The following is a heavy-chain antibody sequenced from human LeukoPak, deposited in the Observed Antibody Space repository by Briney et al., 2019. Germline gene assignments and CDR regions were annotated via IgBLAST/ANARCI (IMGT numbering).Heavy chain of an antibody. CDR1: GGSFTDYY. V-gene: IGHV4-59*01. J-gene: IGHJ4*02. D-gene: IGHD3-3*01. Sequence: SETLSLTCAVYGGSFTDYYWTWIRQPPGKGLEWIGYIYYSGSTNYNPSLKSRVTISVGTSKNQFSLKLSSVTAADTAVYYCARDTYYDFWSGPQYYFDYWGQGTLVTVSS. CDR3: ARDTYYDFWSGPQYYFDY. CDR2: IYYSGST.